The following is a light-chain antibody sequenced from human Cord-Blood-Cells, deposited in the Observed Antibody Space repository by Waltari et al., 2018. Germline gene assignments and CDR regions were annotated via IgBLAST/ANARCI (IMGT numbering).Light chain of an antibody. CDR1: QSVSSSY. Sequence: DIVLPQSPGTLSLSPGERATLSCRASQSVSSSYLAWYQQKPGQAPSLLIYGASSRATGIPDRFSGSGSGTDFTLTISRLEPEDFAVYYCQQYGSSPLTFGGGTKVEIK. V-gene: IGKV3-20*01. CDR3: QQYGSSPLT. CDR2: GAS. J-gene: IGKJ4*01.